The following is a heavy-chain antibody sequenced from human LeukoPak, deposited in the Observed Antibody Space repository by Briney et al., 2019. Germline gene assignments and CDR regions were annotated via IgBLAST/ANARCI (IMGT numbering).Heavy chain of an antibody. CDR3: ARLWSKGDDFDI. CDR2: IAPRSGDT. J-gene: IGHJ3*02. Sequence: GASVKVSCKASGYDFTGYYLHWVRQAPGQGLEWMGWIAPRSGDTNYAQKFQGRVTMTRDTSISTVYMELSRLRSDDTAVYHCARLWSKGDDFDIWGQGTMVTVSS. D-gene: IGHD2-8*02. CDR1: GYDFTGYY. V-gene: IGHV1-2*02.